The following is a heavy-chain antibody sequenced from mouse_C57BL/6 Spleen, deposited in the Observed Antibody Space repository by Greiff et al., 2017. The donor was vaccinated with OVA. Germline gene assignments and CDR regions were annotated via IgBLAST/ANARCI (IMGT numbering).Heavy chain of an antibody. J-gene: IGHJ4*01. CDR2: ISSGSSTI. Sequence: EVQVVESGGGLVKPGGSLKLSCAASGFTFSDYGMHWVRQAPEKGLEWVAYISSGSSTIYYADTVKGRFTISRDNAKNTLFLQMTSLRSEDTAMYYCARSSYSNYGFDYYAMDYWGQGTSVTVSS. CDR1: GFTFSDYG. V-gene: IGHV5-17*01. D-gene: IGHD2-5*01. CDR3: ARSSYSNYGFDYYAMDY.